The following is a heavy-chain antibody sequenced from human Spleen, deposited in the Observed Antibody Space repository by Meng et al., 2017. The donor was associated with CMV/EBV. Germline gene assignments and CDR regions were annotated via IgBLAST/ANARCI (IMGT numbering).Heavy chain of an antibody. J-gene: IGHJ4*02. CDR3: ARDRYGLFDY. CDR2: ITASGGST. D-gene: IGHD3-9*01. V-gene: IGHV3-23*01. CDR1: GFTFSSFT. Sequence: GGSLRLSCAASGFTFSSFTMSWVRQAPGKGLEWDSAITASGGSTYYADSVKGRFTISRDNAKNSLFLQMNSLRVDDTAVYYCARDRYGLFDYWGQGALVTVSS.